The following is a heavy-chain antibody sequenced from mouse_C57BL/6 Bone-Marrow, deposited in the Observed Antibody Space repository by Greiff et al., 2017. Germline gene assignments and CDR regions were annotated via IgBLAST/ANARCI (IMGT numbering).Heavy chain of an antibody. Sequence: EVQLQESGPELVKPGASVKMSCKASGYTFTDYNMHWVKPSHGKSLEWIGYINPNNGGTSYNQKFKGKATLTVNKSSSTAYMELRSLTSEDSAVYYCARTYDGYYYAMDYWGQGTSVTVSS. CDR3: ARTYDGYYYAMDY. V-gene: IGHV1-22*01. CDR1: GYTFTDYN. J-gene: IGHJ4*01. CDR2: INPNNGGT. D-gene: IGHD2-3*01.